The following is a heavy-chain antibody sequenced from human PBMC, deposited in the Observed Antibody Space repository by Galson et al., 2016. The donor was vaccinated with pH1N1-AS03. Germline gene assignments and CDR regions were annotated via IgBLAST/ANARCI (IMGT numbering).Heavy chain of an antibody. CDR1: VSLSGYS. V-gene: IGHV3-15*01. Sequence: SLRLSCAASVSLSGYSVNWVRQAPGKGLEWVGRIKSKTDGGTTDYAAPVKGRFTISRDDSKNTLYLQMNTLKSEDTAVYYCRVVAENDAFDMWGQGTMVTVSS. CDR2: IKSKTDGGTT. J-gene: IGHJ3*02. CDR3: RVVAENDAFDM. D-gene: IGHD3-22*01.